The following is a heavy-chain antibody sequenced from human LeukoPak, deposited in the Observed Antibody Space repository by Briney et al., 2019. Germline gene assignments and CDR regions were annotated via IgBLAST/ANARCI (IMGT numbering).Heavy chain of an antibody. Sequence: ASVKVSCKASGYTFTSYGISWVRQAPGQGREWMGWISTYNGNTNYAQKLQGRVTMTTDTSTSTAYMELRSLRSDDTAVYYCARDYSGSAYYDFWSGRATFDYWGQGTLVTVSS. CDR2: ISTYNGNT. V-gene: IGHV1-18*01. CDR1: GYTFTSYG. CDR3: ARDYSGSAYYDFWSGRATFDY. J-gene: IGHJ4*02. D-gene: IGHD3-3*01.